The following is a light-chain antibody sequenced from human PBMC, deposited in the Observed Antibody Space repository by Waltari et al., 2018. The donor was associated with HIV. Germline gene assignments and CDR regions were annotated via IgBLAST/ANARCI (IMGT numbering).Light chain of an antibody. J-gene: IGLJ3*02. Sequence: HSVLTQPPSVSAAPGQKFTISCSGSSSNIGHNYVSLYQQFPGTAPKLLIYDNNKRPSGIPDRFSGTKSGTSATLGITGLQTGDEAGYYCGAWDSGLSAWVFGGGTKLTVL. CDR2: DNN. CDR3: GAWDSGLSAWV. CDR1: SSNIGHNY. V-gene: IGLV1-51*01.